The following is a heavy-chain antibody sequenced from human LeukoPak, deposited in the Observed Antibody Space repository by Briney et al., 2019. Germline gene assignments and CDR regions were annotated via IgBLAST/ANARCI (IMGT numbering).Heavy chain of an antibody. CDR1: GFTFTSYD. V-gene: IGHV3-13*04. CDR2: IGTAGDT. D-gene: IGHD3-10*01. Sequence: GGSLRLSCTASGFTFTSYDMHWVRQATGKGPEWVSGIGTAGDTYYPGAVKGRFTISRENAKNSLYLQMNSLRAGDTAVYYCARARGSGSYHLDYWGQGTLVTVSS. J-gene: IGHJ4*02. CDR3: ARARGSGSYHLDY.